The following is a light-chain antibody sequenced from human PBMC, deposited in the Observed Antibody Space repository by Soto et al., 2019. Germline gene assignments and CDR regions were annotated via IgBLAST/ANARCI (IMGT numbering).Light chain of an antibody. CDR2: AAS. CDR1: QGIRND. CDR3: LQDYNYPT. Sequence: AIQMTQSPSSLSASVGDRVTITCRASQGIRNDLAWYQQKPGKAPKVLIYAASTLQTGVPSRFSGSGSGTDFTLTISSLQPEDFATYYCLQDYNYPTFGQGTKVEIK. J-gene: IGKJ1*01. V-gene: IGKV1-6*01.